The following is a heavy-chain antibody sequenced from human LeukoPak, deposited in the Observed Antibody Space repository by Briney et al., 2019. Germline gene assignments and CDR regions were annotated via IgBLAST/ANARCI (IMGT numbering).Heavy chain of an antibody. J-gene: IGHJ4*02. CDR1: GGSISSGGYS. Sequence: PSETLSLTCAVSGGSISSGGYSWSWIRQPPGKGLEWIGYIYHSGSTYYNPSLKSRVTISVDRSKNQFSLKLSSVTAADTAVYYCARGLVDSRLVLTQPFDYWGQGTLVTVSS. V-gene: IGHV4-30-2*01. CDR2: IYHSGST. D-gene: IGHD6-6*01. CDR3: ARGLVDSRLVLTQPFDY.